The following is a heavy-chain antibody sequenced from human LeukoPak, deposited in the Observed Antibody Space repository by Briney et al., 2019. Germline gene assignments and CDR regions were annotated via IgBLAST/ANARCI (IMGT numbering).Heavy chain of an antibody. CDR2: IKSKTDGGTT. D-gene: IGHD3-9*01. V-gene: IGHV3-15*01. J-gene: IGHJ4*02. CDR3: TTGDYDILTGYLSFDY. Sequence: GGSLRLSCAASGFTFSNAWMSWVRQAPGKGLEWVGRIKSKTDGGTTAYAAPVKGRFTISRDDSKNTLYLQMNSLKTEDTAVYYCTTGDYDILTGYLSFDYWGQGTLVTVSS. CDR1: GFTFSNAW.